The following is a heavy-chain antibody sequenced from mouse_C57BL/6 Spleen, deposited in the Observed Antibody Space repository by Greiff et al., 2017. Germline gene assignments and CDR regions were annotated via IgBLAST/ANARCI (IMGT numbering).Heavy chain of an antibody. CDR2: INPSTGGT. CDR3: ATYGNYRRYYFDY. CDR1: GYSFTGYY. V-gene: IGHV1-42*01. D-gene: IGHD2-1*01. Sequence: VQLQQSGPELVKPGASVKISCKASGYSFTGYYMNWVKQSPEKSLEWIGEINPSTGGTTYNQKFKAKATLTVDKSSSTAYMQLKSLTSEDSAVYYCATYGNYRRYYFDYWGQGTTLTVSS. J-gene: IGHJ2*01.